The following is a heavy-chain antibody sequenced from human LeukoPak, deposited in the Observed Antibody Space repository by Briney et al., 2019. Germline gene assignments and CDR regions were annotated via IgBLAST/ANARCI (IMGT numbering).Heavy chain of an antibody. Sequence: GGSLRLSCAVSGFTISSYWMTWVRQAPGKGLEWVANIKQDESEKYYVESVKGRFTISRDNAKNSLYLQMNSLRAEDTAVYYCARDAVDTANAVWGQGTTVTVSS. CDR1: GFTISSYW. V-gene: IGHV3-7*01. CDR2: IKQDESEK. CDR3: ARDAVDTANAV. J-gene: IGHJ6*02. D-gene: IGHD5-18*01.